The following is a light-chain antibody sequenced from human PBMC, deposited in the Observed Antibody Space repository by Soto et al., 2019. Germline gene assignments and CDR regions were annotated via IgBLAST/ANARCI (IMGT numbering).Light chain of an antibody. CDR2: DVS. CDR1: SSDVGGYNY. Sequence: QSVLTQPRSVSGSPGQSVTISCTGTSSDVGGYNYVSWYQQHPGKAPKLMIYDVSVRPSGVPDRFSGSKSGSTASLTISGLQAEDEADYYCCSYAGSYTLVFGGGTKVTVL. J-gene: IGLJ2*01. CDR3: CSYAGSYTLV. V-gene: IGLV2-11*01.